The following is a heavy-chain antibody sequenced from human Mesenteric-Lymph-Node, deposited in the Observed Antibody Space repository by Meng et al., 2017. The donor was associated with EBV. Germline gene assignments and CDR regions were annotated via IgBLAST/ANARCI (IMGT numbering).Heavy chain of an antibody. CDR3: ARGRIFGVVID. D-gene: IGHD3-3*01. CDR2: INHTGST. V-gene: IGHV4-34*02. Sequence: VQLQQWGAGLLKPSETLSLTCAVYGGSFSGYHWSWIRQPPGKGLEWIGEINHTGSTNYNPSLKSRVTISVDTSKNQFSLKVSSVTAADTAVYYCARGRIFGVVIDWGQGTLVTVSS. CDR1: GGSFSGYH. J-gene: IGHJ4*02.